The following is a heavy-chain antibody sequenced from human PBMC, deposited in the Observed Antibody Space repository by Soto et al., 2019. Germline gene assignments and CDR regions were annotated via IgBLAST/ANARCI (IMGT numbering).Heavy chain of an antibody. J-gene: IGHJ6*02. CDR2: IGGDGGYI. Sequence: EMQVLESGGGLVQPGGSLRLSCAASGFAFSNFHMNWVRQAPGKGLQWVSTIGGDGGYIHYADSVKGRFTVSRDNSKNTLHLKMDGLRDEDTAIYYCAKRYSSAWEAGMDVWGQGTTVTVSS. V-gene: IGHV3-23*01. D-gene: IGHD6-19*01. CDR3: AKRYSSAWEAGMDV. CDR1: GFAFSNFH.